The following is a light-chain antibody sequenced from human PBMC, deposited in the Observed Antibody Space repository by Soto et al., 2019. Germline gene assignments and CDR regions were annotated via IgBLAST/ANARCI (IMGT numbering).Light chain of an antibody. CDR1: SSDVGDYNY. CDR3: SSYSSSGTLYV. Sequence: QSVLTQPASVSGSPGQSITISCTGSSSDVGDYNYVAWYQQHPDKAPKLMIFDVSSRPSGVSNRFSGSKSGSTASLTISGLQAEDEADYFCSSYSSSGTLYVFGTVTKLTVL. CDR2: DVS. J-gene: IGLJ1*01. V-gene: IGLV2-14*03.